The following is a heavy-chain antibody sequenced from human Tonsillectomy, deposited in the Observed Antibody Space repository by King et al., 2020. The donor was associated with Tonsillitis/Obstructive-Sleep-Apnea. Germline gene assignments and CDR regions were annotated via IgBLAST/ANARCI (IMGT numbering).Heavy chain of an antibody. D-gene: IGHD3-10*01. CDR3: ARNQGVRDAFDI. Sequence: QLVQSGAEVKRPGASVKVSCKASGYTFTTYFLHWVRQAPGQGLEWMGVINPSSANTSYAQRFQGRVTVTRDTSTSTVFMELSSLRSEDTAVYYWARNQGVRDAFDIWGQGTMVIVSS. CDR1: GYTFTTYF. V-gene: IGHV1-46*01. CDR2: INPSSANT. J-gene: IGHJ3*02.